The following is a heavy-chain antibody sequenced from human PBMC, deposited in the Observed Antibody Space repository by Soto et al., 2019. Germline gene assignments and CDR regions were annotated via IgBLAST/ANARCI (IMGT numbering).Heavy chain of an antibody. CDR2: ISYDGSNK. Sequence: GGSLRLSCAASGFTFSSYGMHWVRQAPGKGLEWVAVISYDGSNKYYADSVKGRFTISRDNSKNTLYLQMNSLRAEDTAVYYCAKDPLAGSDYYYYYGMDVWGQGTTVTVSS. CDR3: AKDPLAGSDYYYYYGMDV. CDR1: GFTFSSYG. V-gene: IGHV3-30*18. D-gene: IGHD3-10*01. J-gene: IGHJ6*02.